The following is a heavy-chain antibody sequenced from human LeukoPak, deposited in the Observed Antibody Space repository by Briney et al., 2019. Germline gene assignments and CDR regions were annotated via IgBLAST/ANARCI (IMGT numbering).Heavy chain of an antibody. V-gene: IGHV4-34*01. J-gene: IGHJ3*02. CDR1: GGSFSGYY. CDR3: ARGGLNYDFWSDHAFDI. Sequence: SETLSLTCAVYGGSFSGYYWSWIRQPPGKGLEWIGEINHSGSTNYNPSLKSRVTISVDTSKNQFSLKLSSVTAADTAVYYCARGGLNYDFWSDHAFDIWGQGTMVTVSS. CDR2: INHSGST. D-gene: IGHD3-3*01.